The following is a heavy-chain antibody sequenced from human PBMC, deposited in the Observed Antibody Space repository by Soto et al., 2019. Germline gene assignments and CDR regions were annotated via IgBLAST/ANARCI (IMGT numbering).Heavy chain of an antibody. Sequence: GASVKXCCKASGYTFISYAMHWVRQAPGQRLEWMGWINAGNGNAAFAQKFQGRVTMTRDTSVSTAYMELSSLRSEDTAVYYCARGSEGKRGREYWGQGTLVTGSS. D-gene: IGHD1-1*01. CDR2: INAGNGNA. CDR1: GYTFISYA. J-gene: IGHJ4*02. CDR3: ARGSEGKRGREY. V-gene: IGHV1-3*01.